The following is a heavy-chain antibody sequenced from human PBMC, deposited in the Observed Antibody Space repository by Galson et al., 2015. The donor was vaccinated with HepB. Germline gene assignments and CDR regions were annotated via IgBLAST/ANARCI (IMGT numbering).Heavy chain of an antibody. CDR1: GGTFSSYA. CDR2: IIPIFGTA. J-gene: IGHJ6*02. V-gene: IGHV1-69*13. CDR3: ASSLIAAQYYYYGMDV. D-gene: IGHD6-13*01. Sequence: SVKVSCKASGGTFSSYAISWVRQAPGQGLEWMGGIIPIFGTANYAQKFQGRVTITADESTSTAYMELSSLRSEDTAVYYCASSLIAAQYYYYGMDVWGQGTTVTVSS.